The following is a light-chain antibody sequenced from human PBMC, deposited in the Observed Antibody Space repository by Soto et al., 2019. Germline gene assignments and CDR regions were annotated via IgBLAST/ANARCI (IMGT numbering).Light chain of an antibody. J-gene: IGLJ3*02. CDR2: EVN. CDR3: SSYTTDTIGV. V-gene: IGLV2-14*01. CDR1: GSDVGSYNY. Sequence: QSVLTQPASVSGSPGQSITLSCIGTGSDVGSYNYVSWYQQRPGKAPKLMIYEVNNRPSGVSDRFSGSKSANTASLTISGLQSEDEATYYCSSYTTDTIGVFGGGTKVTVL.